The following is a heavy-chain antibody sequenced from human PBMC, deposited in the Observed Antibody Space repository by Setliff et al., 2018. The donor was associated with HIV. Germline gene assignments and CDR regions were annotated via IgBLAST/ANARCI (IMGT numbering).Heavy chain of an antibody. CDR1: GFTFSTYW. D-gene: IGHD1-26*01. CDR2: IKQDGSEK. CDR3: ATDCAVVGGTGSLDS. V-gene: IGHV3-7*05. Sequence: GGSLRLSCAASGFTFSTYWMSWVRQAPGKGLEWVVNIKQDGSEKNYMDSVKGRFTISRDNAKNSLYLQMNSLRVEDTAVYYCATDCAVVGGTGSLDSWGLGTLVTVSS. J-gene: IGHJ4*02.